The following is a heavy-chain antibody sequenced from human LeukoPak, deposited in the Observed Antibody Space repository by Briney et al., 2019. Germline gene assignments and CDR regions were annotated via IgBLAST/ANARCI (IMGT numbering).Heavy chain of an antibody. CDR1: GGSISSRSYY. CDR3: ARLGAAPGPPHYFYYGMDV. J-gene: IGHJ6*02. CDR2: TYYTGST. D-gene: IGHD6-13*01. Sequence: SETLSLTCSVSGGSISSRSYYWGWVRQPPGKGLEWIGSTYYTGSTYYNPSLRSRVSISGDTSKNQVSLKVNSVTASDTAVYYCARLGAAPGPPHYFYYGMDVWGQGTTVTVS. V-gene: IGHV4-39*01.